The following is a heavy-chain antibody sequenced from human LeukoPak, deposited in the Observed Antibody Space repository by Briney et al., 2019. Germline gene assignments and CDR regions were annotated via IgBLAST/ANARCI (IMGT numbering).Heavy chain of an antibody. CDR1: GYTFTVYY. CDR2: INHNSGGT. Sequence: ASVTVSCMASGYTFTVYYIHWVRQAPGQGMEWMGRINHNSGGTNYAQKFQGRVTMTRDTSISTAYMDLGRLRSDDTAVYYCASGANVDTTMASYYFDYWGQGTLVTVSS. D-gene: IGHD5-18*01. CDR3: ASGANVDTTMASYYFDY. V-gene: IGHV1-2*02. J-gene: IGHJ4*02.